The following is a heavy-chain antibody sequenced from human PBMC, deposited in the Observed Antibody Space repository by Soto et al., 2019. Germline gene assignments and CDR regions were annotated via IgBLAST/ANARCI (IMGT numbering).Heavy chain of an antibody. CDR3: ARGTTSAFSAMDV. Sequence: QVQLVESGGGVVQPGRSLRLSCAASGFTFSYHALNWVRQAPGKGLEWVAVISYDGDNKYIAESVKGRFTISRDNSKNTVSLQMNSLRTEDTAMYFCARGTTSAFSAMDVWGQGTTVTVSS. D-gene: IGHD1-1*01. CDR2: ISYDGDNK. V-gene: IGHV3-30-3*01. CDR1: GFTFSYHA. J-gene: IGHJ6*02.